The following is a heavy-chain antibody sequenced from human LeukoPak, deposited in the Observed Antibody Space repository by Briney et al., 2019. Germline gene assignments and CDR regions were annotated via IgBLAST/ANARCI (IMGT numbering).Heavy chain of an antibody. CDR2: IDAGSTRT. V-gene: IGHV3-23*01. D-gene: IGHD3-16*02. CDR3: ANRGLFSLYAAAY. Sequence: LPGGSLRLSCAASGFTFSSYSMNWVRQAPGKGLEWVSSIDAGSTRTFYADSVQGRFTISRDNSKNTLYLQMNSLRVEDTAVYYSANRGLFSLYAAAYWGQGTLVTVSS. CDR1: GFTFSSYS. J-gene: IGHJ4*02.